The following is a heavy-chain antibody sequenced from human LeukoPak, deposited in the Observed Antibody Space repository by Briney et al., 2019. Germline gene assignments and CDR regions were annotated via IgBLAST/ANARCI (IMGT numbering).Heavy chain of an antibody. Sequence: GGSLRVSCAASGFTFSSYWMSWVRQAPGKGLEWVANIKQDGSEKYYVDSVKGRFTISRDNARNSLYLQMNSLRAEDTAVYWCAGINDYGDPTGAFDIWGQGTMVTVSS. V-gene: IGHV3-7*01. CDR3: AGINDYGDPTGAFDI. CDR1: GFTFSSYW. CDR2: IKQDGSEK. J-gene: IGHJ3*02. D-gene: IGHD4-17*01.